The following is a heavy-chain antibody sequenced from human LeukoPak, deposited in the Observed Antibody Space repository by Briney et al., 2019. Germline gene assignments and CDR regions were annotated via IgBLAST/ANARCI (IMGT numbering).Heavy chain of an antibody. Sequence: GGSLRLSCAASGFTFSSYGMHWVRQAPGKGLEWVAFIRYDGSNKYYADSVKGRFTISRDNSKNTLYLQMNSLRAEDTAVYYCAKDRRRWFGELAFDYWGQGTLVTASS. V-gene: IGHV3-30*02. CDR3: AKDRRRWFGELAFDY. D-gene: IGHD3-10*01. CDR2: IRYDGSNK. J-gene: IGHJ4*02. CDR1: GFTFSSYG.